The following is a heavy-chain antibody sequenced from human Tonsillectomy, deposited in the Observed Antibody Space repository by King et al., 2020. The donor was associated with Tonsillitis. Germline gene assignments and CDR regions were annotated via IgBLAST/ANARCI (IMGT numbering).Heavy chain of an antibody. CDR3: AGESITGTTGGIYYYYGMDV. CDR2: ISYDGSNK. J-gene: IGHJ6*02. V-gene: IGHV3-30-3*01. CDR1: GFTFSSYA. Sequence: VQLVESGGGVVQPGRSLRLSCAASGFTFSSYAMHWVRQAPGEGLEWVAVISYDGSNKYYADSVKGRFTISRDNSKNTLYLQMNSLRAEDTAVYYCAGESITGTTGGIYYYYGMDVWGQGTTVTVSS. D-gene: IGHD1-7*01.